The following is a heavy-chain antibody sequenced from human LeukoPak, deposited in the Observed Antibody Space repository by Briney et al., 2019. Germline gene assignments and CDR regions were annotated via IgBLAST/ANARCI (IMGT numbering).Heavy chain of an antibody. V-gene: IGHV3-7*01. CDR1: GFTFSSYW. Sequence: GGSLRLSCAASGFTFSSYWMSWVRQAPGKGLEWVANIKQDGSEKYYVDPVKGRFTISRDNAKNSLYLQMNSLRAEDTAVYYCARDRVGYSFDYWGQGTLVTVSS. CDR2: IKQDGSEK. J-gene: IGHJ4*02. CDR3: ARDRVGYSFDY. D-gene: IGHD5-18*01.